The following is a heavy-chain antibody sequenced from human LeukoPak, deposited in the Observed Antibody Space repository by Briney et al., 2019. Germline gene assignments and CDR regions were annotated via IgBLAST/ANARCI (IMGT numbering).Heavy chain of an antibody. D-gene: IGHD3-22*01. CDR1: GGSISSYY. Sequence: ASETLSLTCTVSGGSISSYYWSWIRQPPGKGLEWIGFIYYSGSTNYKSSLKSRVTISIDTSKNQFSLRLNSVTAADTAIYYCAGAKKWLAFDYWGQGILVTVSS. J-gene: IGHJ4*02. V-gene: IGHV4-59*01. CDR3: AGAKKWLAFDY. CDR2: IYYSGST.